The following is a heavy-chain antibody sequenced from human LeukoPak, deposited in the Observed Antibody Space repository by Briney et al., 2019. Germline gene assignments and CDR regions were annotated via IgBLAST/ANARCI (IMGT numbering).Heavy chain of an antibody. CDR2: LSYDGTNK. CDR3: ARGYCTSTSCYNDY. CDR1: GFTFSNYA. V-gene: IGHV3-30*04. D-gene: IGHD2-2*02. Sequence: GGSLRLSCAGSGFTFSNYAFHWVRQAPGKGLEWVAALSYDGTNKSYTDYVKGRFTISRDTSKSSLYLQMNTLRAEDTALYYCARGYCTSTSCYNDYWGQGTLVTVSS. J-gene: IGHJ4*02.